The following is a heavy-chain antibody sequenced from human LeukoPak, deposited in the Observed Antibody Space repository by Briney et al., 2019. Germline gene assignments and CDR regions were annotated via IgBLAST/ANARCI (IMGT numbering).Heavy chain of an antibody. Sequence: PSETLSLTCTVSGGSISSSTYYWGWIRQPPGKGLEWIGTIYSSGSTYYNPSLKSRLTISVDTSKSQFSLKLSSVTAADTAVYYCASRYGSGSYPRYYFDYWGQGTLVTVSS. V-gene: IGHV4-39*01. CDR1: GGSISSSTYY. J-gene: IGHJ4*02. CDR3: ASRYGSGSYPRYYFDY. D-gene: IGHD3-10*01. CDR2: IYSSGST.